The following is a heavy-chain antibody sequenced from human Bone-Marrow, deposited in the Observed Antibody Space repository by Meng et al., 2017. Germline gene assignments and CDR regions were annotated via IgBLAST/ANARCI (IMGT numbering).Heavy chain of an antibody. CDR1: GFTFEDYA. D-gene: IGHD3-22*01. J-gene: IGHJ3*02. V-gene: IGHV3-20*04. CDR2: INWNGATT. CDR3: AREGYDSSGYRKDDAFDI. Sequence: LSLTCAASGFTFEDYAMSWVRQAPGKGLECVSHINWNGATTAYADSVKGRFTISRDNAKNSLYLQMNSLRAEDTALYYCAREGYDSSGYRKDDAFDIWGQGTMVTVSS.